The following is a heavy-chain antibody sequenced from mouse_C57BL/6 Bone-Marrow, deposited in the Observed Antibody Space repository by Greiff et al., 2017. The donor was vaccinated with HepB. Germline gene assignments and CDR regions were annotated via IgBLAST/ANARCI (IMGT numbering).Heavy chain of an antibody. D-gene: IGHD2-2*01. CDR2: IWWDDDK. CDR1: GFSLSTFGMG. Sequence: QVTLKVSGPGILQPSQTLSLTCSFSGFSLSTFGMGVGWIRQPPGKGLEWLAHIWWDDDKYYNPALKSRLTISKDTSKNQVFLKIANVDTADTATYYCARIYYGYDGGFAYWGQGTLVTVSA. J-gene: IGHJ3*01. V-gene: IGHV8-8*01. CDR3: ARIYYGYDGGFAY.